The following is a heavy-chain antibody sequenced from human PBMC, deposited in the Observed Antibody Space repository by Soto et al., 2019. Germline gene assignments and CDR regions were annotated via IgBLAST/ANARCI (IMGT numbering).Heavy chain of an antibody. CDR3: ARDGSNARQHY. V-gene: IGHV3-48*02. J-gene: IGHJ4*02. D-gene: IGHD2-2*01. Sequence: EVQLVESGGGLAQPGGSLTLSCAASGFTFSTYSMNWVRQAPGKGLEWVSYITGSGHTIYYADSVTGRFTISRDNGQNSLHPHMTSLRDEDTAVYYCARDGSNARQHYWGKGTLVTVSA. CDR2: ITGSGHTI. CDR1: GFTFSTYS.